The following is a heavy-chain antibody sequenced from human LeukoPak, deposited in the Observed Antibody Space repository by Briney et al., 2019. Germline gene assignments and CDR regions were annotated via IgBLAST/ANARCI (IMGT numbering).Heavy chain of an antibody. D-gene: IGHD2-8*01. Sequence: SETLSLTCTVSGGSISSSSYYWGWIRQPPGKGLEWIGSIYYSGSTYYNPSLKSRVTISVDTSKNQFSLKLSSVTAADTAVYYCAREGVTQGYFDYWGQGTLVTVSS. CDR1: GGSISSSSYY. CDR3: AREGVTQGYFDY. J-gene: IGHJ4*02. V-gene: IGHV4-39*07. CDR2: IYYSGST.